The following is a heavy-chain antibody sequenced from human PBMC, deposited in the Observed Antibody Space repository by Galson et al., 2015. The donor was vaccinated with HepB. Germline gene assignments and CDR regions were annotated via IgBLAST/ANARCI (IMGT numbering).Heavy chain of an antibody. CDR1: GYTFTGYY. CDR3: ARSRLPGKGFTMIRGVTDYYGLDV. CDR2: INPNTGGT. V-gene: IGHV1-2*05. J-gene: IGHJ6*02. D-gene: IGHD3-10*01. Sequence: SVKVSCKASGYTFTGYYMHWVRQAPGQGLEWMGRINPNTGGTNYADNFQGRVTMTRDTSISTAYMELSRLRSDDTVVYFCARSRLPGKGFTMIRGVTDYYGLDVWGQGTTVTVSS.